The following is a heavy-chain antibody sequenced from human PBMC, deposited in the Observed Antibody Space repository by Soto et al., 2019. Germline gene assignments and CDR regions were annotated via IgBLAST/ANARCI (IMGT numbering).Heavy chain of an antibody. CDR2: ITSGSSFI. CDR3: ARSQRSGAMDV. V-gene: IGHV3-21*01. D-gene: IGHD2-15*01. J-gene: IGHJ6*02. Sequence: PGGSLRLSCVASTFTINTYSLNWVRQAPGKGLEWVSSITSGSSFIDYADSVKGRFTISRDDAKNSLFLQMSSLRADDTAVYYCARSQRSGAMDVWGQGTTVTVSS. CDR1: TFTINTYS.